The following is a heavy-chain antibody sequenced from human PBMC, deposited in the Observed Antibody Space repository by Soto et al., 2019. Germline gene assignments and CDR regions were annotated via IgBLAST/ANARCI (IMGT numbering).Heavy chain of an antibody. V-gene: IGHV1-69*06. CDR1: GDTFSSYA. J-gene: IGHJ5*02. CDR2: IIPLFATA. CDR3: ARTDFWSGFSNWFDP. Sequence: SVKVSCKASGDTFSSYAISWVRQAPGQGLEWMGGIIPLFATANYAQKFQGRVTITADKSTSTAYMELSSLRSEDTAVYYCARTDFWSGFSNWFDPWGQGTLVTV. D-gene: IGHD3-3*01.